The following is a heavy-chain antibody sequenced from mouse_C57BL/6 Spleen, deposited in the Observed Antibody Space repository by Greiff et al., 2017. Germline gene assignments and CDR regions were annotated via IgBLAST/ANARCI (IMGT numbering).Heavy chain of an antibody. J-gene: IGHJ3*01. D-gene: IGHD1-1*01. CDR1: GYSFTDYN. CDR3: ARWGYYYGSRPVAY. CDR2: INPNYGTT. V-gene: IGHV1-39*01. Sequence: VHVKQSGPELVKPGASVKISCKASGYSFTDYNMNWVKQNNEKSLEWIGVINPNYGTTSYNQKFKGKATLTVDQSSSTAYMQLNSLTSEDSAVYYCARWGYYYGSRPVAYWGQGTLVTVSA.